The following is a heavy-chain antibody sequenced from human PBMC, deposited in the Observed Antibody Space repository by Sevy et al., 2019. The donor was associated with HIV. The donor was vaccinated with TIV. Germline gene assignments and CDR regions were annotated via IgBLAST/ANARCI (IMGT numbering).Heavy chain of an antibody. J-gene: IGHJ4*02. V-gene: IGHV3-30*02. D-gene: IGHD3-3*01. CDR2: IRYDGSNK. Sequence: GGSLRLSCAASGLTFSDYGMHWVRQAPGKGLEWVAFIRYDGSNKYYADSVKGRFTISRDNSKDTLYLQMNSLRPADTAVFDCVPGVTIFGVPVYWGQRTLVTVSS. CDR1: GLTFSDYG. CDR3: VPGVTIFGVPVY.